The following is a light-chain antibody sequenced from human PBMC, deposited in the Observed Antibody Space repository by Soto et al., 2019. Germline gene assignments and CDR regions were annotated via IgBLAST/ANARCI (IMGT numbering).Light chain of an antibody. J-gene: IGKJ2*01. V-gene: IGKV1-13*02. Sequence: AIQLTQSPSSLSASVGDRVTITCRASQGISSALAWYQQKPGKAPKLLIYDAYSLESRVPSRFSGSESGTDYTLTISSRHPEDFATYYCQQFNSYPPMYAFGQGTKLEIK. CDR3: QQFNSYPPMYA. CDR2: DAY. CDR1: QGISSA.